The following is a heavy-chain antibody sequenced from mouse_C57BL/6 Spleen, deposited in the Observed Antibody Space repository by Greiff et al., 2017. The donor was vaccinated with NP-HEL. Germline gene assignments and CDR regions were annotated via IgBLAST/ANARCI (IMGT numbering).Heavy chain of an antibody. CDR1: GYTFTSYG. CDR3: ARLTTVTRFAY. Sequence: VQLQESGAELARPGASVKLSCKASGYTFTSYGISWVKQRTGQGLEWIGEIYPRSGNTYYNEKFKGKATLTADKSSSTAYMELRSLTSEDSAVYFCARLTTVTRFAYWGQGTLVTVSA. CDR2: IYPRSGNT. V-gene: IGHV1-81*01. D-gene: IGHD1-1*01. J-gene: IGHJ3*01.